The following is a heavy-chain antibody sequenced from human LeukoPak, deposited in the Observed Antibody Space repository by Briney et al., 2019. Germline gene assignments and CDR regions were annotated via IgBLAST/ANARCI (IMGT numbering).Heavy chain of an antibody. CDR1: GFTFSSYA. Sequence: PGGSLRLSCAASGFTFSSYATHWVRQAPGKGLEWVAVISYDGSNKYYADSVKGRFTISRDNSKNTLYLQMNSLRAEDTAVYYCARDMGELLYYFDYWGQGTLVTVSS. V-gene: IGHV3-30-3*01. CDR3: ARDMGELLYYFDY. CDR2: ISYDGSNK. D-gene: IGHD1-26*01. J-gene: IGHJ4*02.